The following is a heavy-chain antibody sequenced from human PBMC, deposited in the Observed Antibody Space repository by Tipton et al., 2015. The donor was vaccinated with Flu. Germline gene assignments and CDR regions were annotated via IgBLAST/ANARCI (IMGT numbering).Heavy chain of an antibody. CDR3: ARRDYSNYVSDPRNWFDS. V-gene: IGHV4-38-2*02. J-gene: IGHJ5*01. Sequence: LRLSCTLSGHSFSSDFYWAWIRQFPGKGLEWIGTVSRTGSTIYNPSLKSRVTISIDTSKNQFSLNMRSVTAADMAVYYCARRDYSNYVSDPRNWFDSWGQGTLVTVSS. D-gene: IGHD4-11*01. CDR2: VSRTGST. CDR1: GHSFSSDFY.